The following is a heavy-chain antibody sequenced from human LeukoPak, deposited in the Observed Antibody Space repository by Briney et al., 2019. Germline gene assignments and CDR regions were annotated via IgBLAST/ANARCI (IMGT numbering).Heavy chain of an antibody. Sequence: PGGSLRLSCAASGFTFSNCVMSWVRQAPGKGLEWVSTISTVGGGTYYADSVKGRFTISRDNSKNTLHLQMNSLRAEDTAVYYCARSRSGGYSYGLDYWGQGTPVTVSS. V-gene: IGHV3-23*01. CDR1: GFTFSNCV. J-gene: IGHJ4*02. CDR3: ARSRSGGYSYGLDY. CDR2: ISTVGGGT. D-gene: IGHD5-18*01.